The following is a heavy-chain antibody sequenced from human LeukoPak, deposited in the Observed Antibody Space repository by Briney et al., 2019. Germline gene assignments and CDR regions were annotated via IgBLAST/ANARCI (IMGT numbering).Heavy chain of an antibody. Sequence: SQTLSLTCTVSGGSISSGDYYWSWIRQPPGKGLEWIGYISYSGGTYYNASLKSRLTISLDRSKNQFSLKLSSVTAADTAVYYCARDEAGTTGYWGQGTLVTVSS. CDR1: GGSISSGDYY. J-gene: IGHJ4*02. CDR2: ISYSGGT. V-gene: IGHV4-30-4*08. CDR3: ARDEAGTTGY. D-gene: IGHD1-7*01.